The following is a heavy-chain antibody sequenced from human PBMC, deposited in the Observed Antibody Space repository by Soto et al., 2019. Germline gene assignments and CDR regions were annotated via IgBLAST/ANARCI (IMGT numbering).Heavy chain of an antibody. D-gene: IGHD2-15*01. V-gene: IGHV3-9*01. CDR2: ISWNRGSI. CDR3: AKADCSGATCSSFDW. CDR1: GFTFDDYA. J-gene: IGHJ4*02. Sequence: EVQLVESGGGLVQPGRSLRLSCAASGFTFDDYAMHWVRQVPGKGLEWVSGISWNRGSIHYADYVKGRFTISRDNAKNSLYLQMHSLRVEATALYYCAKADCSGATCSSFDWWGQGTLVTVSS.